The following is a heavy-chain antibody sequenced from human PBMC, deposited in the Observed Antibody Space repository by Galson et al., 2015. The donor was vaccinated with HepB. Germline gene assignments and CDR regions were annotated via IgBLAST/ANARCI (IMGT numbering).Heavy chain of an antibody. CDR2: IKIKAHGETT. CDR3: IRNVPFDL. CDR1: GFTFSDAW. Sequence: SLRLSCAASGFTFSDAWMNWVRQAPGKGLEWVGLIKIKAHGETTHYGAPVNGRVTISRDDSKNTVHLQMNSLKIEDTAIYYCIRNVPFDLWGRGTMVTVSS. D-gene: IGHD3-16*01. V-gene: IGHV3-15*01. J-gene: IGHJ3*01.